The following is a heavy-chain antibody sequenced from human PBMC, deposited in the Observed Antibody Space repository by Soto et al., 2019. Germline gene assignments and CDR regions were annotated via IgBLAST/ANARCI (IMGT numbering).Heavy chain of an antibody. D-gene: IGHD6-13*01. CDR2: MNPNSGNT. Sequence: QVQLVQSGAEVKKPGASVKVSCKASGYTFTSYDINWVRQATGQGLEWMGWMNPNSGNTGYAQKFQGRVTMTRNTSISTAYMELSSLRSDDTAVYYCARPVLAAAGRYYFDYWGQGTLVTVSS. V-gene: IGHV1-8*01. CDR3: ARPVLAAAGRYYFDY. J-gene: IGHJ4*02. CDR1: GYTFTSYD.